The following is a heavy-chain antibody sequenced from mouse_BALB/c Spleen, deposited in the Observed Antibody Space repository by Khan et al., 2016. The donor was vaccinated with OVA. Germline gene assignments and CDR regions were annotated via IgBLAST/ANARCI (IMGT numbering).Heavy chain of an antibody. D-gene: IGHD2-10*01. CDR3: ARQPYYHYNVMDY. Sequence: QVQLKESGPGLVAPSQSLSITCTISGFSLTNYGVHWVRQPPGKGLEWLVLMWSDGSATYNSALKSRLTISMVNSKSQVFLKMHSLQTDDTAMYFCARQPYYHYNVMDYWGQGTSVTVSS. CDR1: GFSLTNYG. CDR2: MWSDGSA. V-gene: IGHV2-6-1*01. J-gene: IGHJ4*01.